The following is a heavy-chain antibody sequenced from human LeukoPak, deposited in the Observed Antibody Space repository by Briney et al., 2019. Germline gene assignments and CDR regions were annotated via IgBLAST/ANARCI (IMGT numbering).Heavy chain of an antibody. Sequence: GGSLRLSCAASGFTFSSYAMSWVRQAPGKGLEWVSTLVGSGFTIYYSDSVKGRFTISRDNSKDTLYLQMSSLRAEDTAVYYCARTYGTFGELNIWGQGTMVIVSS. CDR3: ARTYGTFGELNI. V-gene: IGHV3-23*01. CDR1: GFTFSSYA. CDR2: LVGSGFTI. D-gene: IGHD3-10*01. J-gene: IGHJ3*02.